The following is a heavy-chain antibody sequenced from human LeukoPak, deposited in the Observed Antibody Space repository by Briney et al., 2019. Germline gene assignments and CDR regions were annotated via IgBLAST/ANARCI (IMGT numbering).Heavy chain of an antibody. Sequence: GGSLRLSCAASGFTFSTYSMNWVRQAPGKGLEWVSSISSSSSYIYYADSVKGRFIISRENAKNSLYLQMNRLRAEDTAVYYCAELGITMIGGVWGKGTTVTIHS. CDR3: AELGITMIGGV. V-gene: IGHV3-21*01. J-gene: IGHJ6*04. CDR1: GFTFSTYS. CDR2: ISSSSSYI. D-gene: IGHD3-10*02.